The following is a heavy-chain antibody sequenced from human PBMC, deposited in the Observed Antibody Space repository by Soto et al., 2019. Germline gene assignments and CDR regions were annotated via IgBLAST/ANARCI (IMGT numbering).Heavy chain of an antibody. CDR2: IYSGGST. Sequence: GGSLRLSCAASGFTVSSNYMSWVRQAPGKGLEWVSVIYSGGSTYYADSVKGRFTISRDNSKNTLYLQMNSLRAEDTAAYYCARGSYYYDSSDPWGQGTLVTVSS. CDR3: ARGSYYYDSSDP. J-gene: IGHJ5*02. D-gene: IGHD3-22*01. CDR1: GFTVSSNY. V-gene: IGHV3-53*01.